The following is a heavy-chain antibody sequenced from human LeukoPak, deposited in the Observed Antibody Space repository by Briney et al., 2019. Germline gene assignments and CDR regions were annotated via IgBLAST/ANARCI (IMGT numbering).Heavy chain of an antibody. V-gene: IGHV4-34*01. CDR3: ARDGIGYCSSTSCYHPLY. Sequence: SETLSLTCAVYGGSFSGYYWSWIRQPPGKGLEWIGEINHSGSTNYNPSLKSRVTISVDTSKNQFSLKLSSVTAADTAVYYCARDGIGYCSSTSCYHPLYWGQGTLVTVSS. CDR1: GGSFSGYY. J-gene: IGHJ4*02. CDR2: INHSGST. D-gene: IGHD2-2*01.